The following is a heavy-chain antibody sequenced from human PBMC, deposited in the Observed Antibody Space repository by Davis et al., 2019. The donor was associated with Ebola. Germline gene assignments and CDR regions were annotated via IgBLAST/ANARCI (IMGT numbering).Heavy chain of an antibody. Sequence: GESLKISCAASGFTFNSYEMNWVRQAPGKGLEWVSYVSSSGSVTYYADSVKGRFTISRDNAKNSLCLEMNSLRADDTAIYYCAREVEGSGPAFDYWGQGTLVTVSS. V-gene: IGHV3-48*03. J-gene: IGHJ4*02. CDR2: VSSSGSVT. CDR1: GFTFNSYE. CDR3: AREVEGSGPAFDY. D-gene: IGHD2-15*01.